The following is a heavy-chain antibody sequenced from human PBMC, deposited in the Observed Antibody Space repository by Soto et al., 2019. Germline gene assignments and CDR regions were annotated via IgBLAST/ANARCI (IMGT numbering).Heavy chain of an antibody. Sequence: ASVKVSCKASGYSFTKYHMHWVRQAPGQGLEWMGWINPGSGVTNQAQKFQGRVTMTRDTSITTTYMELNSLTSDDTAVYYCAKLGRLGIAARPGDYWGQGTLVTVSS. CDR1: GYSFTKYH. J-gene: IGHJ4*02. D-gene: IGHD6-6*01. V-gene: IGHV1-2*02. CDR2: INPGSGVT. CDR3: AKLGRLGIAARPGDY.